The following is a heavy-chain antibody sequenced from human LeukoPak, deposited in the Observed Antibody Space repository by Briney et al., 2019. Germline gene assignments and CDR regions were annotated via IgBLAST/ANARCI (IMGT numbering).Heavy chain of an antibody. J-gene: IGHJ4*02. CDR2: FDPEDGET. CDR3: AVSSGCYSASDY. D-gene: IGHD3-22*01. V-gene: IGHV1-24*01. CDR1: GYTLTELS. Sequence: GASVKVSCKVSGYTLTELSMHWVRQAPGKGLEWMGGFDPEDGETIYAQKFQGRVTMTEDTSTDTAYMELSSLRSEDTAVYCCAVSSGCYSASDYWGQGTLVTVSS.